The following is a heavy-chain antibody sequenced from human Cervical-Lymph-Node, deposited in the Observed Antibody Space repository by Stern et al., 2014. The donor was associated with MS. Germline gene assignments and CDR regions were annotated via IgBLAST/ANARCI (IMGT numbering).Heavy chain of an antibody. CDR1: GGSFIGYY. D-gene: IGHD4-17*01. CDR2: IRHSGSP. Sequence: VQLQQWGAGLLKPSETLSLTCTVSGGSFIGYYWTWIRQPPGEGLEWIGPIRHSGSPNSNPSLKSRVTISVDTSKNQFSLKLTSVTAADTAVYFCARHFDYDSNWFDPWGQGTLVTVSS. J-gene: IGHJ5*02. V-gene: IGHV4-34*01. CDR3: ARHFDYDSNWFDP.